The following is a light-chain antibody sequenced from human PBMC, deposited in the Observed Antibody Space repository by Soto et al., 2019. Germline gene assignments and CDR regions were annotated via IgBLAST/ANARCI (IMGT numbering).Light chain of an antibody. CDR1: QDITNY. J-gene: IGKJ3*01. V-gene: IGKV1-16*01. CDR2: AAS. CDR3: QHYSSKPFT. Sequence: DIEMTQSPSSLSESVGDRVTITCRASQDITNYFAWFQQKPGKAPKSLIYAASSLHSGDPSRFSGSGSGTDFTLTIRSLQPEDFATYYCQHYSSKPFTFGPGTTVEIK.